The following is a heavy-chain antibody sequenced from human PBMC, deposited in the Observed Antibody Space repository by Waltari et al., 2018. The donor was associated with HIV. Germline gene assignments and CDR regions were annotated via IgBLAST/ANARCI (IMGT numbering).Heavy chain of an antibody. J-gene: IGHJ3*02. CDR2: IDPGDSDS. CDR1: GNSFSSHW. V-gene: IGHV5-51*01. Sequence: EVQVVQSGAEVKKSGESLKISCQISGNSFSSHWIGWVRQLPGKGLEWMGIIDPGDSDSVYSPSLKGQVTISVDRAINTAYLQWSSLKASDTAMYFCARRIGDYRSAFDIWGQGTLVTV. CDR3: ARRIGDYRSAFDI. D-gene: IGHD4-17*01.